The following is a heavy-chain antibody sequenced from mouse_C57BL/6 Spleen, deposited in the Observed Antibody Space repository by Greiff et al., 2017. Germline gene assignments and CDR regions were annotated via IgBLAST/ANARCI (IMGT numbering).Heavy chain of an antibody. V-gene: IGHV1-82*01. Sequence: VKLQESGPELVKPGASVKISCKASGYAFSSSWMNWVKQRPGKGLEWIGRIYPGDGDTNYNGKFKGKATLTADKSSSTAYMQLSSLTSEDSAVYFCARDGYYGDFDYWGQGTTLTVSS. J-gene: IGHJ2*01. CDR1: GYAFSSSW. CDR3: ARDGYYGDFDY. CDR2: IYPGDGDT. D-gene: IGHD2-3*01.